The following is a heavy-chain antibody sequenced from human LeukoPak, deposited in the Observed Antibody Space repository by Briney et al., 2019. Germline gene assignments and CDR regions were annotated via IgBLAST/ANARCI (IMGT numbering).Heavy chain of an antibody. CDR3: ARDGTKGRSSSWYQGFDP. CDR1: GDSVSGNSAA. D-gene: IGHD6-13*01. V-gene: IGHV6-1*01. J-gene: IGHJ5*02. Sequence: SQTLSLTCAISGDSVSGNSAAWNWIRQSPSRGLEGLGRTYYRSKGYNDYAVSVKSRITINPDTSNTQYSLQLNSVTPEDTAVYYCARDGTKGRSSSWYQGFDPWGEGTLVTVSS. CDR2: TYYRSKGYN.